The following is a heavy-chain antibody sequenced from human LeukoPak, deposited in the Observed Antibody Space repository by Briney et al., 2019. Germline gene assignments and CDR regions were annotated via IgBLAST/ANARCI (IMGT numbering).Heavy chain of an antibody. CDR3: ARDRLATTAYDALDI. D-gene: IGHD4-17*01. V-gene: IGHV4-59*01. Sequence: SETLSLTCTVSGDSISGYYWSWIRRPPGKGLEWIGCISHSGSTIYNPSLKSRVAMSLDTSKNQFSLRLSSVIAADTAVYYCARDRLATTAYDALDIWGQGTMVAVSS. CDR2: ISHSGST. J-gene: IGHJ3*02. CDR1: GDSISGYY.